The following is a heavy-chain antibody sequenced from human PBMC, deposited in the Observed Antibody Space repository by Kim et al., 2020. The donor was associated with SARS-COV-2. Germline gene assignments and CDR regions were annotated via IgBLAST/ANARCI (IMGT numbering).Heavy chain of an antibody. CDR3: ARDMVGGSSSWYEEGY. CDR2: ISYDGSNK. J-gene: IGHJ4*02. D-gene: IGHD6-13*01. CDR1: GFTFSSYA. V-gene: IGHV3-30-3*01. Sequence: PGGSLRLSCAASGFTFSSYAMHWVRQAPGKGLEWVAVISYDGSNKYYADSVKGRFTISRDNSKNTLYLQMNSLRAEDTAVYYCARDMVGGSSSWYEEGYWGQGTLVTVSS.